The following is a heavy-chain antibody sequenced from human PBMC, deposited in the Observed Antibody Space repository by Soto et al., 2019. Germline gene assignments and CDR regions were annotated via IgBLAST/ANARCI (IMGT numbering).Heavy chain of an antibody. CDR3: GRQIYDSSGYYYAY. CDR2: IYSLGNT. J-gene: IGHJ4*02. Sequence: QLQLQESGPGLVKPSETLSLTCTVSGGSSSSSFYYGGWIRQPPGQGLEWLGTIYSLGNTYYNPSLKSRVAISVDKSKSQLFLKLSSVTAPDTAVYYCGRQIYDSSGYYYAYWGQGTLVTVSS. D-gene: IGHD3-22*01. V-gene: IGHV4-39*01. CDR1: GGSSSSSFYY.